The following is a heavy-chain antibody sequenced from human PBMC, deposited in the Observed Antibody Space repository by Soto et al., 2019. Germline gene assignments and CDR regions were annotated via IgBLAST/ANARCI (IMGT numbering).Heavy chain of an antibody. CDR2: MSYDGSTK. Sequence: QVQLVESGGDVVQPGRSLRLSCSASGFTFSSYSVHWVRQAPGKGLEWLAFMSYDGSTKYYADSVKGRFTVSRDNSKNTLYLQMDSLRTEDTAVYYCARDAYVDPPGYFQHWGQGTLLTVSS. J-gene: IGHJ1*01. CDR1: GFTFSSYS. CDR3: ARDAYVDPPGYFQH. V-gene: IGHV3-30-3*01. D-gene: IGHD3-10*02.